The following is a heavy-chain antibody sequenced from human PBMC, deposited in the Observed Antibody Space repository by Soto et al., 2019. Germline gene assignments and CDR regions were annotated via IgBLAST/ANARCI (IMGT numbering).Heavy chain of an antibody. CDR3: ATCYGGDCATVSCYGDFDY. Sequence: QVQLVQSGAEVKKPGSSVKVSCKASGGIFNRYSVSWVRQAPGQGLEWMGRIIPLFGITNYAQKFQGRVMITVDKSRDTAYMEVNGLVSEDTDVYFCATCYGGDCATVSCYGDFDYWGQGTPVTVTS. D-gene: IGHD2-8*01. V-gene: IGHV1-69*02. J-gene: IGHJ4*02. CDR1: GGIFNRYS. CDR2: IIPLFGIT.